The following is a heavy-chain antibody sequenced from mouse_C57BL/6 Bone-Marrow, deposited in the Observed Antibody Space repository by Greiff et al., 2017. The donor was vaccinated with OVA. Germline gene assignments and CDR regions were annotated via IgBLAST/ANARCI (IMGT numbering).Heavy chain of an antibody. Sequence: EVQLQESGGDLVKPGGSLKLSCAASGFTFSSYGMSWVRQTPDKRLEWVATISSGGSYTYYPASVKGRFTISRDNAKNTLYLQMSSLKSSDTAMDYCARRGALFSYWGQGTLVTVSA. J-gene: IGHJ3*01. D-gene: IGHD3-1*01. CDR2: ISSGGSYT. CDR3: ARRGALFSY. CDR1: GFTFSSYG. V-gene: IGHV5-6*01.